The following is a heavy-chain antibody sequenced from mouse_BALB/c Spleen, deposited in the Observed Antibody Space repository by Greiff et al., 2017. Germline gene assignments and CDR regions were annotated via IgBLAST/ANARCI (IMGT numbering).Heavy chain of an antibody. V-gene: IGHV5-12-2*01. D-gene: IGHD2-3*01. CDR3: ARHEAVYDGYWYFDV. J-gene: IGHJ1*01. CDR2: ISNGGGST. CDR1: GFTFSSYT. Sequence: EVKVVESGGGLVQPGGSLKLSCAASGFTFSSYTMSWVRQTPEKRLEWVAYISNGGGSTYYPDTVKGRFTISRDNAKNTLYLQMSSLKSEDTAMYYCARHEAVYDGYWYFDVWGAGTTVTVSS.